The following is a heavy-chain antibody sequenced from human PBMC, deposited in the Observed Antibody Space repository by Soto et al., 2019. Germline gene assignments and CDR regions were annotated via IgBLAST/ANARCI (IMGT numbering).Heavy chain of an antibody. D-gene: IGHD3-10*01. CDR2: IIPFHGVT. V-gene: IGHV1-69*04. CDR1: GGTFSPYT. CDR3: TRDWEITVSTWSFGGF. J-gene: IGHJ4*02. Sequence: QVQLVHSGAEVKKPGSSVKVSCKASGGTFSPYTINWVRQAPGQGLEWMGRIIPFHGVTNYAQKFQARVTITADKSTSTAYMELSGLRFEDTAMYSCTRDWEITVSTWSFGGFWGRGTLVTVSS.